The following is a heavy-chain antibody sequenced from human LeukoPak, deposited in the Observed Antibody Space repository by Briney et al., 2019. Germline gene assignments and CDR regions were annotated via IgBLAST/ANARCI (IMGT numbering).Heavy chain of an antibody. J-gene: IGHJ5*02. Sequence: PSETLSLTCAVYGGSFSGYYWSWIRQPPGKGLEWIGEINHSGSTNYNPSLKSRVTISVDTSKNQFSLKLSSVTAADTAVYYCASGGRITMVLGVSWGQGTLVTVSS. V-gene: IGHV4-34*01. CDR1: GGSFSGYY. CDR2: INHSGST. CDR3: ASGGRITMVLGVS. D-gene: IGHD3-10*01.